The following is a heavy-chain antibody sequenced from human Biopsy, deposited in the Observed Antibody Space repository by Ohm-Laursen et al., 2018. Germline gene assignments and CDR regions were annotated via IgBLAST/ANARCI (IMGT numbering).Heavy chain of an antibody. CDR3: ARDIMNRIAGLVARSDVFDV. D-gene: IGHD3-16*01. Sequence: SSVKVSCKGSGYAVNDYFLHWLRQAPGQGPEWMGWISPNSGGTNYAQKFQGRVTMTTDTSTSTVYLELRRLISDDAAVYYCARDIMNRIAGLVARSDVFDVWGQGTLVTVSS. J-gene: IGHJ3*01. CDR2: ISPNSGGT. CDR1: GYAVNDYF. V-gene: IGHV1-2*02.